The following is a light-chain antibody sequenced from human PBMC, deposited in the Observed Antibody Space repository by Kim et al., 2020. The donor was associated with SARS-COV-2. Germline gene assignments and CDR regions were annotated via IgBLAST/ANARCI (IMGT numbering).Light chain of an antibody. CDR2: GNS. Sequence: RVTISCTGSSSNIGAGYDVPWYQQLPGTAPNLLIYGNSNRPSGVPDRFSGSKSGTSASLAITGLQAEDEADYYCQSYDSSLSGYVFGTGTKVTVL. CDR1: SSNIGAGYD. CDR3: QSYDSSLSGYV. J-gene: IGLJ1*01. V-gene: IGLV1-40*01.